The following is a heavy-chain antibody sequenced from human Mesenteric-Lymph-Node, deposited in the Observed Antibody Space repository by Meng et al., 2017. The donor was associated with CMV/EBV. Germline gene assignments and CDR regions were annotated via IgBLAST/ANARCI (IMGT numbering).Heavy chain of an antibody. Sequence: SGGSISSGGYYWSWIRQHPGKGLEWIGYIYYSGSTSYNPSFKSRVTMSVDTSKNQFSLKLSSVTAADTAVYYCARNYYDSSGYYSFDYWGQGTLVTVSS. J-gene: IGHJ4*02. CDR2: IYYSGST. CDR1: GGSISSGGYY. D-gene: IGHD3-22*01. V-gene: IGHV4-31*02. CDR3: ARNYYDSSGYYSFDY.